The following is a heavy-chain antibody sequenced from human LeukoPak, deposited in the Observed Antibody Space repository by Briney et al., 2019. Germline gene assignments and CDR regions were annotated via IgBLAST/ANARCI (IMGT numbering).Heavy chain of an antibody. Sequence: GGSLRLSCAASGFTFSSYAMSWVRQAPGKGLEWVSAISGSGGSTYYADSVKGRFTISRDSSKNTLYLQMNSLRAEDTAVYYCAKDLFVTMIVVVPSGMDVWGQGTTVTVSS. CDR3: AKDLFVTMIVVVPSGMDV. J-gene: IGHJ6*02. V-gene: IGHV3-23*01. CDR2: ISGSGGST. D-gene: IGHD3-22*01. CDR1: GFTFSSYA.